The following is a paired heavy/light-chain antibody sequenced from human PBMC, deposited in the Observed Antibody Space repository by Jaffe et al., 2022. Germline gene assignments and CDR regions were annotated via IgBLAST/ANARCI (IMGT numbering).Heavy chain of an antibody. CDR3: ARGQYSSSWYRYYYYYYMDV. CDR1: GYTFTSYA. Sequence: QVQLVQSGSELKKPGASVKVSCKASGYTFTSYAMNWVRQAPGQGLEWMGWINTNTGNPTYAQGFTGRFVFSLDTSVSTAYLQISSLKAEDTAVYYCARGQYSSSWYRYYYYYYMDVWGKGTTVTVSS. V-gene: IGHV7-4-1*02. J-gene: IGHJ6*03. CDR2: INTNTGNP. D-gene: IGHD6-13*01.
Light chain of an antibody. CDR1: QGISNY. CDR2: AAS. Sequence: DIQMTQSPSSLSASVGDRVTITCRASQGISNYLAWYQQKPGKVPKLLIYAASTLQSGVPSRFSGSGSGTDFTLTISSLQPEDVATYYCQKYNSAPPLTFGGGTKVEIK. V-gene: IGKV1-27*01. CDR3: QKYNSAPPLT. J-gene: IGKJ4*01.